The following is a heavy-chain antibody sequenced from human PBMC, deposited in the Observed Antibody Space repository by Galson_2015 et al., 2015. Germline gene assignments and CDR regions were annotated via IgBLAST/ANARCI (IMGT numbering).Heavy chain of an antibody. CDR3: TTGYYGSGSYPDAFDI. V-gene: IGHV3-15*01. J-gene: IGHJ3*02. D-gene: IGHD3-10*01. CDR2: IKSKTDGGTT. CDR1: GFTFSNAW. Sequence: SLRLSCAASGFTFSNAWMSWVRQAPGKGLEWVGRIKSKTDGGTTDYAAPVKGRFTISRDDSKNTLYLQMNSLKTEDTAVYYCTTGYYGSGSYPDAFDIWGQGTMVTVSS.